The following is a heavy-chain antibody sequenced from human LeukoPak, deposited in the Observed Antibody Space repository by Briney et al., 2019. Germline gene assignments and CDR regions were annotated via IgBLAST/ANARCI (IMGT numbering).Heavy chain of an antibody. CDR1: GFTFSLYW. J-gene: IGHJ4*02. D-gene: IGHD3-22*01. Sequence: GGSLRLSCEASGFTFSLYWMSWVRQAPGKGLGWVANIKQDGSEKYYVDSVKGRFTISRDNAKNSLYLQMNSLRADDTAVYYCARDGDTSGYTDWGQGTLVTVSS. V-gene: IGHV3-7*01. CDR3: ARDGDTSGYTD. CDR2: IKQDGSEK.